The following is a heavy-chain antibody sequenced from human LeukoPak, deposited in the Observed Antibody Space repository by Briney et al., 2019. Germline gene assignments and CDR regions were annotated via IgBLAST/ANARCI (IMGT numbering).Heavy chain of an antibody. V-gene: IGHV3-33*01. CDR1: GFTFSSYG. Sequence: GGSLRLSCAASGFTFSSYGMHWVRQAPGKGLEGVAVIWYDGSNKYYADSVKGRFTISRDNSKNTLYLQMNSLRAEDTAVYYCARDYSSSLDFDYWGQGTLVTVSS. CDR2: IWYDGSNK. D-gene: IGHD6-6*01. J-gene: IGHJ4*02. CDR3: ARDYSSSLDFDY.